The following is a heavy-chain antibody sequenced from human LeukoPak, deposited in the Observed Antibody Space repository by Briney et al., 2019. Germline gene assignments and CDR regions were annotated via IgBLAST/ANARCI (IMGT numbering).Heavy chain of an antibody. J-gene: IGHJ4*02. CDR2: ISSSGSTI. V-gene: IGHV3-48*03. CDR3: VKARGYCSTSSCFLEY. Sequence: SGGSLRLSCAASGFTFSSYEMNWVRQAPGKGLEWVSYISSSGSTIYYADSVKGRFTISRDNSKNTVFLQMSSLSAEDSAVYYCVKARGYCSTSSCFLEYWGQGTLVTVSS. D-gene: IGHD2-2*01. CDR1: GFTFSSYE.